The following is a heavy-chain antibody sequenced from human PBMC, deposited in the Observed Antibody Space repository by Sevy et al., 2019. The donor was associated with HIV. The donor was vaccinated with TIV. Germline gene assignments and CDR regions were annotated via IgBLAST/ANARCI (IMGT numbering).Heavy chain of an antibody. CDR3: AKDPAYNTQWLRHFFDP. Sequence: GGSLRLSCTASGFTFSNYGMHWVRQAPGRGLEWVAVISYDGSNEYYRDSVRGRFTISRDNSKNTLFMQMNSLRPEDTAVYYWAKDPAYNTQWLRHFFDPWGQRTLVTVSS. CDR1: GFTFSNYG. CDR2: ISYDGSNE. V-gene: IGHV3-30*18. J-gene: IGHJ5*02. D-gene: IGHD6-19*01.